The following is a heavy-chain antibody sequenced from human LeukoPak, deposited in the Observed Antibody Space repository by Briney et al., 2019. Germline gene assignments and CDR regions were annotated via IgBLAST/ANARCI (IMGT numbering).Heavy chain of an antibody. CDR3: ARGANWGSPDY. V-gene: IGHV4-59*01. D-gene: IGHD7-27*01. CDR2: IYYSGTT. CDR1: GGSISSDY. Sequence: SETLSLTCTVSGGSISSDYWSWIRQSPAKGLEWIGYIYYSGTTSYNPSLKSRVTISLDTSKNQFSLKLSSVTAADTAVYYCARGANWGSPDYWGQGTLVTVSS. J-gene: IGHJ4*02.